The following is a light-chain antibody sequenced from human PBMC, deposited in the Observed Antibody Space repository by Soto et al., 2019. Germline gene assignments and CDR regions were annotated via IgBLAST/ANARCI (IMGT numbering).Light chain of an antibody. J-gene: IGLJ1*01. V-gene: IGLV2-8*01. CDR3: RSYVGSDVFV. Sequence: QSALTQPASVAGSPGQSITISCTGTSSDIGGYNYVAWYQQHPGKAPKLMIYEVTKRPSGVPDRVSGSKSGNTAFLPGSGLQPGHEADYYCRSYVGSDVFVFGTGTMVTVL. CDR2: EVT. CDR1: SSDIGGYNY.